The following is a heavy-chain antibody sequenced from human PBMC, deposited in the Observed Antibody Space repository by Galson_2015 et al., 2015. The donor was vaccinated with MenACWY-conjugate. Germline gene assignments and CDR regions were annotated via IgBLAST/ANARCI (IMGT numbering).Heavy chain of an antibody. D-gene: IGHD5-18*01. Sequence: SLRLSCAASGFTFSSYGMHWVRQAPGKGLEWVAVISYDGSNKYYADSVKGRFTISRDNSKNTLYLQMNSLRVEDTAVYYCAKDVYHCTRPWIHLYYGMDDWGQGTPVTVSS. CDR3: AKDVYHCTRPWIHLYYGMDD. V-gene: IGHV3-30*18. CDR1: GFTFSSYG. J-gene: IGHJ6*02. CDR2: ISYDGSNK.